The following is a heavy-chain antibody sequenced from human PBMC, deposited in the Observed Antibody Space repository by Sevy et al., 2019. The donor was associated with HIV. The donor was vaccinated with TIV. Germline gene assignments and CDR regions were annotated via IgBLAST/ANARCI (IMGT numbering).Heavy chain of an antibody. CDR2: IKSRADGGTT. Sequence: GGSLRLSCAASGFTFTYAWMTWVRQAPGKGLEWVGRIKSRADGGTTDYAAPVKGRFTSSRDDSKNTLYLQMNSLRGEDTGVYYCATDPIMLRLGTDGKDVWGQGTTVTVSS. D-gene: IGHD7-27*01. V-gene: IGHV3-15*01. CDR1: GFTFTYAW. J-gene: IGHJ6*02. CDR3: ATDPIMLRLGTDGKDV.